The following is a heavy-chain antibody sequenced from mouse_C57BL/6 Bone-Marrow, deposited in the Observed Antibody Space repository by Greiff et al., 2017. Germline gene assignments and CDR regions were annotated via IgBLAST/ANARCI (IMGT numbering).Heavy chain of an antibody. Sequence: LVAPSQSLSITCTVSGFSLTSYAISWVRQPPGKGLEWLGVIWTGGGTNYNSALKSRLSISKDNSKSQDFLKMNSLQTDDTARYYCASYDSLYYYAMDYWGQGTSVTVSS. V-gene: IGHV2-9-1*01. D-gene: IGHD2-4*01. J-gene: IGHJ4*01. CDR1: GFSLTSYA. CDR3: ASYDSLYYYAMDY. CDR2: IWTGGGT.